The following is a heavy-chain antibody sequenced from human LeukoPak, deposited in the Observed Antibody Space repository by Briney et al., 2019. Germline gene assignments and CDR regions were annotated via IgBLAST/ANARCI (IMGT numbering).Heavy chain of an antibody. CDR1: GGSISSYY. CDR3: ARAASGDAVDYYGSGRRFYSYYMDV. V-gene: IGHV4-59*12. D-gene: IGHD3-10*01. Sequence: SETLSLTCTVSGGSISSYYWSWIRQPPGKGLEWIGYIYYSGSTNSNPALKSRVTMSVDSSKKQFSLNLSSVTAADTAVYYCARAASGDAVDYYGSGRRFYSYYMDVWGKGTTVTISS. CDR2: IYYSGST. J-gene: IGHJ6*03.